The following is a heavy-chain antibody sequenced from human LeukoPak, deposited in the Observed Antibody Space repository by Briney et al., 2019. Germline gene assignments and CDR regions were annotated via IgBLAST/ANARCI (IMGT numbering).Heavy chain of an antibody. Sequence: GGSLRLSCAASGFTFSSYGMSWVRQAPGKGLELVSTISGSGYNTYYADSVKGRFSISRDNSANTLYLHMNSLRAEDTALYYCAKHSGSYFIYYVDSWGQGTLVTVSS. J-gene: IGHJ4*02. D-gene: IGHD1-26*01. CDR1: GFTFSSYG. V-gene: IGHV3-23*01. CDR3: AKHSGSYFIYYVDS. CDR2: ISGSGYNT.